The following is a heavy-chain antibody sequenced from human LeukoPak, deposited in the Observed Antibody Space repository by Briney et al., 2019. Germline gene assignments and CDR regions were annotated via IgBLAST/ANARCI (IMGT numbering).Heavy chain of an antibody. CDR3: ARAGDSSSWTYYYYYYMDV. CDR1: GFTFNNYA. J-gene: IGHJ6*03. Sequence: GGSLRLSCAASGFTFNNYAMSWVRQAPGKGLEWVSAISGSGGSTYYADSVKGRFTISRDNSKNTLYLQMNSLRAEDTAVYYCARAGDSSSWTYYYYYYMDVWGKGTTVTVSS. V-gene: IGHV3-23*01. D-gene: IGHD6-13*01. CDR2: ISGSGGST.